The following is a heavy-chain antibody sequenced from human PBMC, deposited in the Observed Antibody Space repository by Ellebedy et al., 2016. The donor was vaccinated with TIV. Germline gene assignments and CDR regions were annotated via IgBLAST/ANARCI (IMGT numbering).Heavy chain of an antibody. Sequence: GESLKISCAASGFSFSSYGRNWVRQAPGKGLEWVSYITSDGSTMYYADSVKGRFTISRDNAKNSLYLQLNSLRAEDTAVYYCAKRAQISSHGLDIWGQGTMVTVSS. J-gene: IGHJ3*02. CDR1: GFSFSSYG. CDR3: AKRAQISSHGLDI. V-gene: IGHV3-48*01. CDR2: ITSDGSTM. D-gene: IGHD4-17*01.